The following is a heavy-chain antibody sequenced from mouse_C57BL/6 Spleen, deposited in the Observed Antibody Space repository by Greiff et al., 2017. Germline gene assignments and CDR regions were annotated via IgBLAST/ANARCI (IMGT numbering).Heavy chain of an antibody. Sequence: QVQLKESGPELVKPGASVKISCKASGYAFSSSWMNWVKQRPGKGLEWIGRIYPGDGDTNYNGKVKGKATLTADKSSSTADMQLSSLTSEDSAVYFCARDYYGSSSWYFDVWGTGTTGTVSS. CDR2: IYPGDGDT. V-gene: IGHV1-82*01. D-gene: IGHD1-1*01. CDR3: ARDYYGSSSWYFDV. J-gene: IGHJ1*03. CDR1: GYAFSSSW.